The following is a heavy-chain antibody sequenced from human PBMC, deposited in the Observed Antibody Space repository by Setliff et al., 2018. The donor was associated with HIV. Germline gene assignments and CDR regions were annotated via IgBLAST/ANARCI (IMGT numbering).Heavy chain of an antibody. CDR3: ARHSPSDY. CDR1: GGSISSFNHY. Sequence: SETLSLTCTVSGGSISSFNHYWNWIRQHPGKGLEWIGYIYYSGSAYYNPSLKSRVTISIDTSKNQFSLKLSSVTAADTAVYYCARHSPSDYWGQGTLVTSPQ. V-gene: IGHV4-31*03. J-gene: IGHJ4*02. CDR2: IYYSGSA.